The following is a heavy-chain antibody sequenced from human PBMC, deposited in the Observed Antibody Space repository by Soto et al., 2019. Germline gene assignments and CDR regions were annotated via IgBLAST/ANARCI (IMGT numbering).Heavy chain of an antibody. CDR1: GGSISSGDYY. J-gene: IGHJ5*02. D-gene: IGHD6-19*01. CDR3: ARTAENNWFDP. V-gene: IGHV4-30-4*01. Sequence: SETLSLTCTVSGGSISSGDYYWSWIRQPPGKGLEWIGYIYYSGSTYYNPSLRSRVTISVDTSKNQFSLKLSSVTAADTAVYYCARTAENNWFDPWGQGTLVTVSS. CDR2: IYYSGST.